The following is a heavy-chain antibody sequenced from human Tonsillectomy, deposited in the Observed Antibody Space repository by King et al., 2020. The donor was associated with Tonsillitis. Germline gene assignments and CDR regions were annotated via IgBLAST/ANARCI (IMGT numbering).Heavy chain of an antibody. CDR1: GGSISSSSYY. CDR2: IYYSGST. V-gene: IGHV4-39*07. CDR3: AVSSSPYYYYGMDV. Sequence: LQLQESGPGLVKPSETLSLTCTVSGGSISSSSYYWGWIRQPPGKGLEWIGSIYYSGSTYYNPSLKSRVTISVDPSKNQFSLKLSSVTAADTAVYYCAVSSSPYYYYGMDVWGQGTTVTVSS. D-gene: IGHD6-6*01. J-gene: IGHJ6*02.